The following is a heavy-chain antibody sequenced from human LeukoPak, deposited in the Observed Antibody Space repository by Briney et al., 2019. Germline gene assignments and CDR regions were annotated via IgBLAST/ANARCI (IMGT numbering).Heavy chain of an antibody. Sequence: GGSLRLSCAASGFTFSSYGMHWVRQAPGKGLEWVAFIRYDGSNKYYADSVKGRFTISRDNSKNTLYLQMNSLRAGDTAVYYCAKDIDGYDGYYFDYWGQGTLVTVSS. CDR1: GFTFSSYG. CDR2: IRYDGSNK. D-gene: IGHD5-12*01. CDR3: AKDIDGYDGYYFDY. V-gene: IGHV3-30*02. J-gene: IGHJ4*02.